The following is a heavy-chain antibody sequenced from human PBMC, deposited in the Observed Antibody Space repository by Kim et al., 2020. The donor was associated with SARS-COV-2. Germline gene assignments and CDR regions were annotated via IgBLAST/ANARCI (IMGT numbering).Heavy chain of an antibody. V-gene: IGHV3-53*01. D-gene: IGHD5-12*01. J-gene: IGHJ4*02. Sequence: YPDSVKGRFTISRDNSKNTLYLQMTSLRAGDTAVYYCARGGYGLYYFDYWGQGTLVTVSS. CDR3: ARGGYGLYYFDY.